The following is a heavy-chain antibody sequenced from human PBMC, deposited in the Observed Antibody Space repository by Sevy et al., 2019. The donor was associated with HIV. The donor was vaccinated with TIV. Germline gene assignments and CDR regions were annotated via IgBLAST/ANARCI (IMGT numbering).Heavy chain of an antibody. CDR2: ISWNSGSI. Sequence: GGSLRLSCAASGFILDDYAMHWVRQAPGKGLEWVSGISWNSGSIGYAHSVKGRFTISRDNAKNSLYLQMNSLRAEDTALYYCAKDKGYCTNGVCYTSYYYYGMDVWGQGPTVTVSS. J-gene: IGHJ6*02. CDR1: GFILDDYA. D-gene: IGHD2-8*01. CDR3: AKDKGYCTNGVCYTSYYYYGMDV. V-gene: IGHV3-9*01.